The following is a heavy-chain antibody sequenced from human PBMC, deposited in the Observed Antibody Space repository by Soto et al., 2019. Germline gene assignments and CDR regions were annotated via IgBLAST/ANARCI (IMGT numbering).Heavy chain of an antibody. V-gene: IGHV3-33*01. D-gene: IGHD4-17*01. CDR1: GFPFSSYY. CDR3: VRGGFGDYGDY. J-gene: IGHJ4*02. Sequence: QVQLVESGGGVVQPGRSLRLSCAASGFPFSSYYMHWVRQAPGKGLEWVAVIWFDGTNKYYADSVKGRFTISRNNSKNALFLEMNRLRTEDTAICFCVRGGFGDYGDYWGQGTLVTVSS. CDR2: IWFDGTNK.